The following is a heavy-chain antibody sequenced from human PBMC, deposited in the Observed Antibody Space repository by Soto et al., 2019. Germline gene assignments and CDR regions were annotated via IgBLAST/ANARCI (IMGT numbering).Heavy chain of an antibody. CDR1: GGAFNNYI. V-gene: IGHV1-69*01. J-gene: IGHJ4*02. Sequence: QVQLVQSGAEVKKPGSSMKVSCKASGGAFNNYIFDWVRQAPGQGLEWMGGIIPMFGTPKYAQTFQDRITIAADVSTGTAYMELTSLRFDDTAIYYCARGHDQPPVGLYFDSWGEGTRVTVSS. CDR3: ARGHDQPPVGLYFDS. CDR2: IIPMFGTP. D-gene: IGHD1-26*01.